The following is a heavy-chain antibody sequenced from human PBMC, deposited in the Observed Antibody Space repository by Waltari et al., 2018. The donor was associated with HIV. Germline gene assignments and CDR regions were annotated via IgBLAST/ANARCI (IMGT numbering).Heavy chain of an antibody. Sequence: QARLVQSGAEVKKPGASEKVSCKTSGYTFTIYGISWVRQAPGQGLEWMGWISPYNGNTYYAQNLKGRVTLTTDSSRTAYMELRSLRSDDTAVYFCAREGYYYGSGTYAPPRYYGMDVWGQGTTVTVSS. D-gene: IGHD3-10*01. CDR3: AREGYYYGSGTYAPPRYYGMDV. J-gene: IGHJ6*02. V-gene: IGHV1-18*01. CDR2: ISPYNGNT. CDR1: GYTFTIYG.